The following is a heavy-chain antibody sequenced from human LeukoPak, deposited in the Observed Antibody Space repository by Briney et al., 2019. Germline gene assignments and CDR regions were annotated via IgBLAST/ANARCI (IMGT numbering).Heavy chain of an antibody. CDR3: ARAIVGATRGFDY. Sequence: PGGSLRLSCTASGFTFGDYAMSWFRQAPGKGLEWVGFIRSKAYGGTTEYAASVKGRFTISRDDSKNSRYLQMNSLKTEDTAVYYCARAIVGATRGFDYWGQGTLVTVSS. J-gene: IGHJ4*02. D-gene: IGHD1-26*01. CDR1: GFTFGDYA. V-gene: IGHV3-49*03. CDR2: IRSKAYGGTT.